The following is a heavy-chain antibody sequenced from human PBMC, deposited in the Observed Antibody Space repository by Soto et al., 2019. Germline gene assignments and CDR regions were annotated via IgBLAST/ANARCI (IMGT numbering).Heavy chain of an antibody. V-gene: IGHV3-30-3*01. CDR1: GFTFSSYA. J-gene: IGHJ3*02. CDR3: ARDGGSSGYSHAFDI. CDR2: ISYDGSNK. Sequence: PGGSLRLSCAASGFTFSSYAMHWVRQAPGKGLEWEAVISYDGSNKYYADSVKGRFTISRDNSKNTLYLQMNSLRAEDTAVYYCARDGGSSGYSHAFDIWGQGTMVTVSS. D-gene: IGHD6-19*01.